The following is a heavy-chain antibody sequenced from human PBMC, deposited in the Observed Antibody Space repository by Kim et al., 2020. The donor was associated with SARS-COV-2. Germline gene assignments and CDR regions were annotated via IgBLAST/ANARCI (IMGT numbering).Heavy chain of an antibody. V-gene: IGHV6-1*01. CDR3: ARDPPDDQGYDV. D-gene: IGHD3-16*01. CDR1: GDSVSNNGDA. J-gene: IGHJ3*01. Sequence: SQTLSLTCAISGDSVSNNGDAWNWIRQSPSRGLEWLGRTYYRTRVYYDYAVSVRGRITITSDISKNQFTLHLSSVSPEDTAVYYCARDPPDDQGYDVWGQGTIVTVSS. CDR2: TYYRTRVYY.